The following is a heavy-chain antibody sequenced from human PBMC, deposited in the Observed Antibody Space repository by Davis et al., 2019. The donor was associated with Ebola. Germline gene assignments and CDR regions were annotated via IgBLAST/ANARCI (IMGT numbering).Heavy chain of an antibody. CDR1: GFTFSTAW. Sequence: AGSLRLSCAASGFTFSTAWMSWVRQAPGKGLEWVGRIKIKTDGGTTDYAAPVKGRFTISRDDSKNTLYLQMNSLKTEDTAVYYCTTVASFVAAAGTTAGWGQGTLVTVSS. V-gene: IGHV3-15*05. CDR2: IKIKTDGGTT. CDR3: TTVASFVAAAGTTAG. J-gene: IGHJ4*02. D-gene: IGHD6-13*01.